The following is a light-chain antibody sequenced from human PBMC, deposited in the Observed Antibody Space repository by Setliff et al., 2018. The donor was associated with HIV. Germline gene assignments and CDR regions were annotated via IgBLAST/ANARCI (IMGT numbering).Light chain of an antibody. J-gene: IGLJ1*01. CDR3: CSNTGSNTYV. CDR2: QAT. V-gene: IGLV2-23*01. Sequence: QSVLAQHASVSGSPGQSITISFTGTSSDVGRYNLVSWYQQHPGKAPKLMIYQATKRPSGVSNRFSGSKSGNTASLTISGLQAEDEADYYCCSNTGSNTYVFGTGTKVTVL. CDR1: SSDVGRYNL.